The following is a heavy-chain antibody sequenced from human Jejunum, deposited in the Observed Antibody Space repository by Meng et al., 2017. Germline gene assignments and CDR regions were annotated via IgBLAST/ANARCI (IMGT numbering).Heavy chain of an antibody. CDR1: GYTFSGYY. V-gene: IGHV1-8*01. J-gene: IGHJ4*02. D-gene: IGHD3-16*01. CDR3: ARGVGDLGDY. Sequence: QVQLGQSGAEVKKAGASVKVSCKTSGYTFSGYYMHWVRQAPGQGLEWMGWVSPSSGNTRYAQKFQGRVTMTRDTSISTVYMELTSLKSDDTAVYYCARGVGDLGDYWGQGTLVTVSS. CDR2: VSPSSGNT.